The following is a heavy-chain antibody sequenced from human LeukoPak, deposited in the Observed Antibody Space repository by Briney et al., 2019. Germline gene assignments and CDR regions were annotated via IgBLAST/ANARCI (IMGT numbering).Heavy chain of an antibody. CDR3: AKDLPDYGGNSGEDY. V-gene: IGHV3-30*18. D-gene: IGHD4-23*01. CDR2: ISYDGSNK. J-gene: IGHJ4*02. Sequence: GGSLRLSCVASGFTSGVYAMSWVRQAPGKGLEWVAVISYDGSNKYYADSVKGRFTISRDNSKNTLYLQMNSLRAEDTAVYYCAKDLPDYGGNSGEDYWGQGTLVTVSS. CDR1: GFTSGVYA.